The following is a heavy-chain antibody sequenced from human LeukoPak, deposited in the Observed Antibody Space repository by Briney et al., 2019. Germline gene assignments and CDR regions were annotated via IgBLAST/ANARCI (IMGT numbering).Heavy chain of an antibody. Sequence: SQTLSLTYTVSGGSISSGSYYWSWIRQPAGKGLEWIGRIYTSGSTNYNPSLKSRVTISVDTSKNQFSLKLSSVTAADTAVYYCARELSIAARPDYYMDVWGKGTTVTVSS. CDR1: GGSISSGSYY. V-gene: IGHV4-61*02. J-gene: IGHJ6*03. CDR2: IYTSGST. CDR3: ARELSIAARPDYYMDV. D-gene: IGHD6-6*01.